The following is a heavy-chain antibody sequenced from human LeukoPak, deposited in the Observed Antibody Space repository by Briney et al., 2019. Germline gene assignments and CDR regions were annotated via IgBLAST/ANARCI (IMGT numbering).Heavy chain of an antibody. CDR1: GGSISGYF. D-gene: IGHD2-15*01. V-gene: IGHV4-59*01. J-gene: IGHJ4*02. Sequence: AEPLSLTCTLSGGSISGYFWTRLRQPPGKGLEWIGYFYYSGSTNYNPSLKSRVTISVDTSKSQFSLKLSSVTAADTAVYYCARGGYCGGGSCYYDYWGQGTLVTVSS. CDR2: FYYSGST. CDR3: ARGGYCGGGSCYYDY.